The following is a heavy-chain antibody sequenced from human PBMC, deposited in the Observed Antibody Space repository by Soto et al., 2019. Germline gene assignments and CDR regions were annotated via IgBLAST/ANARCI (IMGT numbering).Heavy chain of an antibody. CDR1: GYSLSHYS. D-gene: IGHD2-2*02. J-gene: IGHJ6*02. Sequence: PGESLKLSCTVPGYSLSHYSIRCVRQMPGKGLEWMGRIDPSDSYTNYSPSLQGHVTISADKSITTAYLQWSSLKASDTAVYYCARVEYTESEYYHGMDVWGQGTTVTVSS. V-gene: IGHV5-10-1*01. CDR3: ARVEYTESEYYHGMDV. CDR2: IDPSDSYT.